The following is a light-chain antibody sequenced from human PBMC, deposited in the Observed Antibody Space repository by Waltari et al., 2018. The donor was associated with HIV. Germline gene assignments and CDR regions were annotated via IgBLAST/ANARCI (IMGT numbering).Light chain of an antibody. V-gene: IGLV2-14*01. CDR3: NSYTSISTWV. Sequence: QSALTQPASVSGSPGQSITLSCPGSSSDVGSYSYVSWYQPHPGKAPKLMIYEVSKRPAGVSHRFSGSKSGNTASLTISGLQPEDEADYYCNSYTSISTWVFGGGTKLTVL. CDR2: EVS. J-gene: IGLJ3*02. CDR1: SSDVGSYSY.